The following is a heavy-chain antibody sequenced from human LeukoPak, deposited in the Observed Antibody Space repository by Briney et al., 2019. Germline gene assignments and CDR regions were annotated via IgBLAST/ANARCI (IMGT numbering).Heavy chain of an antibody. Sequence: PGVSLRLSCAASGFTFSSYAMSWVRQAPVKGLEWVSAISGSGGSTYYADSVKGRFTISRDNSKNTLYLQMNSLRAEDTAVYYCAKFKQDFVVAAYYFDYWGQGTLVTVSS. D-gene: IGHD6-19*01. J-gene: IGHJ4*02. V-gene: IGHV3-23*01. CDR2: ISGSGGST. CDR1: GFTFSSYA. CDR3: AKFKQDFVVAAYYFDY.